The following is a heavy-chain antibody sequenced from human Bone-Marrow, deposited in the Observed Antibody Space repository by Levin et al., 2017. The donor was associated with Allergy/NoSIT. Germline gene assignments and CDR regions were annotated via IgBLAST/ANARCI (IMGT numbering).Heavy chain of an antibody. V-gene: IGHV3-64*02. D-gene: IGHD3-10*02. CDR3: ARGAVEEAMLFWFDP. CDR1: GFTLTNYA. J-gene: IGHJ5*02. CDR2: ISSSGDTT. Sequence: GGSLRLSCAASGFTLTNYAMHWVRQAPGKGLEYVSAISSSGDTTSYADSVKGRFTISRDKSKNTLYLQMGSLTVEDMGVYYCARGAVEEAMLFWFDPWGQGARVTVSS.